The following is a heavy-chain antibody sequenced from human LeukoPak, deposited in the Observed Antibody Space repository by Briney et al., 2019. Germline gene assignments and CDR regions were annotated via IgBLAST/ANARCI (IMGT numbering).Heavy chain of an antibody. CDR1: GGSISSGGYS. J-gene: IGHJ6*03. Sequence: PSETLSLTCAVSGGSISSGGYSWSWIRQPPGKGLEWIGYIYYSGSTYYNPSLKSRVTISVDTSKNQFSLKLSSVTAADTAVYYCARGGPYYDFWSGYSYYYYYYMDVWGKGTTVTVSS. V-gene: IGHV4-30-4*07. D-gene: IGHD3-3*01. CDR3: ARGGPYYDFWSGYSYYYYYYMDV. CDR2: IYYSGST.